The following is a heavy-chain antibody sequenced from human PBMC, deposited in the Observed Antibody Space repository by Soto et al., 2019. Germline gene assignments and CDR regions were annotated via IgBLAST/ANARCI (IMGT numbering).Heavy chain of an antibody. V-gene: IGHV4-31*01. Sequence: QVQLQESGPGLVKPSQTLSLTCTVSGVSISHGAYYWSWIRQLPGKGLEWIGYIYYSGDTQYNPSPKSPITVSIDTSKNQFPPKMNSVTAADTAMYFRARVDSARWVEYRGQGTLVTVSS. J-gene: IGHJ4*02. D-gene: IGHD1-1*01. CDR2: IYYSGDT. CDR3: ARVDSARWVEY. CDR1: GVSISHGAYY.